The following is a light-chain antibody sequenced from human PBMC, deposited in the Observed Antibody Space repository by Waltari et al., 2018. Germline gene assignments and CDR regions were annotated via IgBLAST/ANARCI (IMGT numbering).Light chain of an antibody. V-gene: IGLV4-69*01. CDR3: QTWDTNIVV. CDR2: VNSDGED. CDR1: SGHTSYA. J-gene: IGLJ2*01. Sequence: QLLVTQSPSASASLGASVKLTCTLSSGHTSYAIAWHQHQSEKGPRFLMSVNSDGEDTKGDGIPDRFSGSSSGAERYLTIYSLQSEDEADYYCQTWDTNIVVFGGGTKVTVL.